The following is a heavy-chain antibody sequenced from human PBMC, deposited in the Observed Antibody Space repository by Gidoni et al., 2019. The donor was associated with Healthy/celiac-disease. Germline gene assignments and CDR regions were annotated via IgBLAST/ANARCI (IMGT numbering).Heavy chain of an antibody. J-gene: IGHJ4*02. CDR1: GGTFSSYA. CDR3: VDYGDPLNLDY. CDR2: IIPILGIA. Sequence: QVQLVQSGAEVKKPGSSVKVSCKASGGTFSSYAISWVRQAPGQGLEWMGRIIPILGIANYAQKFQGRVTITADKSTSTAYMELSSLRSEDTAVYYCVDYGDPLNLDYWGQGTLVTVSS. V-gene: IGHV1-69*04. D-gene: IGHD4-17*01.